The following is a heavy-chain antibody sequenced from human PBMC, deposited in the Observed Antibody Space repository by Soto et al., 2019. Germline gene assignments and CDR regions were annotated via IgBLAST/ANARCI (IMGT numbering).Heavy chain of an antibody. J-gene: IGHJ4*02. CDR2: FSGGRDTT. V-gene: IGHV3-23*04. D-gene: IGHD2-21*01. CDR1: GFTFSSYA. Sequence: EVQVVESGGGLVQPGGSLKVSCAASGFTFSSYAMSWVRQAPGQRLEWVATFSGGRDTTWHADSVKGRFTVSRDSSKNTLSLQMNSLRPEDTALYYCAKATSATCTGSICYSFDYWGQGTLVTVSS. CDR3: AKATSATCTGSICYSFDY.